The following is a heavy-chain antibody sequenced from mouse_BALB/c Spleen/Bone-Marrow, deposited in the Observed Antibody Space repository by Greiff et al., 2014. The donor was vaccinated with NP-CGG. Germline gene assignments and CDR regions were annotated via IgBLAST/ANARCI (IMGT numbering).Heavy chain of an antibody. CDR3: ARHRRYDVWFAY. D-gene: IGHD2-14*01. V-gene: IGHV5-12-2*01. Sequence: DVHLVESGGGLVQPGGSLKLSCAASGFTFSSYTMSWVRQTPEKRLEWVAYISNGGGSTYYPDTVKGRLTISRDNAKNTLYLQMSSLKSEDTAMYYCARHRRYDVWFAYWGQGTLVTVSA. CDR1: GFTFSSYT. J-gene: IGHJ3*01. CDR2: ISNGGGST.